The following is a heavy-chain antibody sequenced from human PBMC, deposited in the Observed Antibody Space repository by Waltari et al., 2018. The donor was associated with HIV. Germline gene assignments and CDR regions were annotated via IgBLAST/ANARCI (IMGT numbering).Heavy chain of an antibody. Sequence: QVQLVESGGGVVQPGRSLRLSCAASGFTFSSYAMHWVRQAPGKGLEWVAVISYDGSNKYYADSVKGRFTSSRDNSKNTLYLQMNSLRAEDTAVYYCAREVERLFDYWGQGTLVTVSS. CDR1: GFTFSSYA. J-gene: IGHJ4*02. V-gene: IGHV3-30*04. D-gene: IGHD1-1*01. CDR2: ISYDGSNK. CDR3: AREVERLFDY.